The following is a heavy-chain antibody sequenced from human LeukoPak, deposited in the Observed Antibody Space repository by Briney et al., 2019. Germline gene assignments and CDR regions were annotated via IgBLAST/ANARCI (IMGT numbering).Heavy chain of an antibody. CDR1: GFTFSSFA. J-gene: IGHJ6*03. CDR2: IRYDGSNK. D-gene: IGHD2-2*01. V-gene: IGHV3-30*02. CDR3: AKDPTYCSSTSCYYYYYYMDV. Sequence: GGSLRLSCAASGFTFSSFAMHWVRQAPGKGLEWVAFIRYDGSNKYYADSVKGRFTISRDNSKNTLYLQMNSLRAEDTAVYYCAKDPTYCSSTSCYYYYYYMDVWGKGTTLTVSS.